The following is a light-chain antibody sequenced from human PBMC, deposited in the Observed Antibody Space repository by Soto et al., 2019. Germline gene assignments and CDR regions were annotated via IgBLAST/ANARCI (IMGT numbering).Light chain of an antibody. Sequence: EIVLTQSPGTLSLSPGERATLSCRASQSVSSSYLAWYQQKPGQAPRLLIYGASSRATGIPDRFSGSGSGTDFTLTISRLEPEYFSVYYCQQYGSALFTFGPGPKVDIK. CDR1: QSVSSSY. V-gene: IGKV3-20*01. CDR2: GAS. CDR3: QQYGSALFT. J-gene: IGKJ3*01.